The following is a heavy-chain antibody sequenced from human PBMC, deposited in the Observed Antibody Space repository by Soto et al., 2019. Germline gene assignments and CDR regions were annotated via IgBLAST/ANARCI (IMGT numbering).Heavy chain of an antibody. CDR1: GFTFSSYA. J-gene: IGHJ4*02. CDR3: VKLPGGAAAGTGRVY. D-gene: IGHD6-13*01. CDR2: ISSNGGST. V-gene: IGHV3-64D*06. Sequence: HPGGSLRLSCSASGFTFSSYAMHWVRQAPGKGLEYVSAISSNGGSTYYADSVKGRFTISRDNSKNTLYLQMSSLRAEDTAVYYCVKLPGGAAAGTGRVYWGQGTLVTVSS.